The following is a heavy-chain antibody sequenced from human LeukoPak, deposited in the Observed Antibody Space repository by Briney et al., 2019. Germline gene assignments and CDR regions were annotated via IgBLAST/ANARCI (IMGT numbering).Heavy chain of an antibody. J-gene: IGHJ5*02. CDR3: ASATAAATYNWFDP. V-gene: IGHV1-24*01. D-gene: IGHD6-13*01. Sequence: GASVKVSCKVSGYTLTELSMHWVRQAPGKGLEWMGGFDPEDGETIYAQKFQGRVTMTEDTSTDTAYMELSSLRSEDTAVYYCASATAAATYNWFDPWGQGTLVTVSS. CDR1: GYTLTELS. CDR2: FDPEDGET.